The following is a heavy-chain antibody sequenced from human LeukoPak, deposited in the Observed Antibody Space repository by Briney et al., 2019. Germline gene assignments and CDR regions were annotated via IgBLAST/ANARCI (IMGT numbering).Heavy chain of an antibody. Sequence: ASVKVSCKASGDTFINDYIHWVRQAPGQGLEWMGVSNPGGGATTYAQKFQGRVTMTRDMSTSTVYMELRSLRSADTAVYYCARAIAVTAIRYYYYYMDVWGKGTTVTVSS. CDR2: SNPGGGAT. D-gene: IGHD2-21*02. CDR3: ARAIAVTAIRYYYYYMDV. V-gene: IGHV1-46*01. J-gene: IGHJ6*03. CDR1: GDTFINDY.